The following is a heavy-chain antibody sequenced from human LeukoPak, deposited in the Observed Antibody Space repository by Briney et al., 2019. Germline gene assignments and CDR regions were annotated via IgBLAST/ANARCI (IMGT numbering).Heavy chain of an antibody. V-gene: IGHV3-74*01. CDR1: GFTFSSYW. CDR3: AKASIAYGTGYFDY. J-gene: IGHJ4*02. Sequence: GGSLRLSCAASGFTFSSYWMHWVRQGPGKGLVWVSRIYSDGSITNYADSVKGRFTISRDNSKNTLYLQMNSLRAEDTAVYYCAKASIAYGTGYFDYWGQGTLVTVSS. D-gene: IGHD2-21*01. CDR2: IYSDGSIT.